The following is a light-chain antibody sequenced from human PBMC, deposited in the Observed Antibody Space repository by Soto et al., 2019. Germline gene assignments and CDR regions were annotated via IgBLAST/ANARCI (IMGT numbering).Light chain of an antibody. V-gene: IGKV3-11*01. Sequence: EIVLTQSPATLSLSPGERATLSCRASQSVSSYLAWYQQKPGQAPRLLIYDASNRATGIPARFSGSGSGTAFTLTISSLEPEDFAVDYCQERSNWRRFTFGPATKVDIK. J-gene: IGKJ3*01. CDR3: QERSNWRRFT. CDR1: QSVSSY. CDR2: DAS.